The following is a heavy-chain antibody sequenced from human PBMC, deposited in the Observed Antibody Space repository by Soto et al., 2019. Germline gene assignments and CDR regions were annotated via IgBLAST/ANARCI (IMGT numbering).Heavy chain of an antibody. CDR1: GFTFSSYA. D-gene: IGHD1-1*01. Sequence: VGSLRLSCAASGFTFSSYAMSWVRQAPGKGLEWVSAISGSGGSTYYADSVKGRFTISRDNSKNTLYLQMNTLRPEDTGVYYCARVTPGNNLYYFSGLDLWGQGTSVTVSS. J-gene: IGHJ6*02. V-gene: IGHV3-23*01. CDR3: ARVTPGNNLYYFSGLDL. CDR2: ISGSGGST.